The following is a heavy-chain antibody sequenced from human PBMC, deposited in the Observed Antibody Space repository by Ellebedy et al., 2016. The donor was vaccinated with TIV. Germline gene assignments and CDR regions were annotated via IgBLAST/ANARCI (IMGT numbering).Heavy chain of an antibody. CDR3: ARGKRQPGASDI. CDR1: GFPFSTYW. Sequence: GESLKISCAASGFPFSTYWMNWVRQAPGKGPEWVACVNQDGTEKHYMDSVTGRFSISRDNADKSLHLQMNSLRAEDTAVYYCARGKRQPGASDIWGQGTMVSVSS. V-gene: IGHV3-7*03. J-gene: IGHJ3*02. D-gene: IGHD1-14*01. CDR2: VNQDGTEK.